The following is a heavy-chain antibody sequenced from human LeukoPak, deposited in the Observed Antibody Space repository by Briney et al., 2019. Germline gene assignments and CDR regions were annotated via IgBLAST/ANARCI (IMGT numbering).Heavy chain of an antibody. Sequence: SETLSLTCTVSGGSIRSSYYYWGWIRQPPGKGLEWIGSIYDSGSTYYNPSLKSRVTISVDTSKNQFSLKLNSVTAADTAVYYCARQVTFGYAFAYYFDYWGQGSLVTVSS. CDR1: GGSIRSSYYY. D-gene: IGHD5-18*01. CDR3: ARQVTFGYAFAYYFDY. CDR2: IYDSGST. J-gene: IGHJ4*02. V-gene: IGHV4-39*01.